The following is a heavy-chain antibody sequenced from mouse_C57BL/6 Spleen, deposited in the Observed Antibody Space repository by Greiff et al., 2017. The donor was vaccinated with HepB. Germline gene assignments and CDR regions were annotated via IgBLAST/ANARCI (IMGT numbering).Heavy chain of an antibody. Sequence: EVQLQQSGPVLVKPGASVKMSCKASGYTFTDYYMNWVKQSHGKSLEWIGVINPYNGGTSYNQKFKGKATLTVDKSSSTAYMELNSMTSDDAAVYYCVGPNYYGSSDYAMDYWGQGTSVTVSS. CDR2: INPYNGGT. D-gene: IGHD1-1*01. CDR3: VGPNYYGSSDYAMDY. J-gene: IGHJ4*01. V-gene: IGHV1-19*01. CDR1: GYTFTDYY.